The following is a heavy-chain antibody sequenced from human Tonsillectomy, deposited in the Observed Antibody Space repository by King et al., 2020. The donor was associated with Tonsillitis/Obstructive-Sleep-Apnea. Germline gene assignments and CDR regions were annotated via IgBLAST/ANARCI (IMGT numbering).Heavy chain of an antibody. CDR1: GYSFTSYW. CDR2: IYPGDSDT. J-gene: IGHJ3*02. Sequence: QLVQSGAEVKKPGESLKISCKGSGYSFTSYWIGWVRQMPGKGLEWMGIIYPGDSDTRYSPSFQGQVTISADKSISTAYLQWGSLKASDTAMYYCARVFRSIAAAGYDAFDIWGQGTMVTVSS. V-gene: IGHV5-51*01. CDR3: ARVFRSIAAAGYDAFDI. D-gene: IGHD6-13*01.